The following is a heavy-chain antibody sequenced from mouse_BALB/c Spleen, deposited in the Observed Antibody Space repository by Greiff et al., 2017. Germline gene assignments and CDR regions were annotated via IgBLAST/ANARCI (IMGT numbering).Heavy chain of an antibody. CDR3: ARVPYYYGSSPYWYFDV. J-gene: IGHJ1*01. V-gene: IGHV1-14*01. Sequence: EVQLQQSGPELVKPGASVKMSCKASGYTFTSYVMHWVKQKPGQGLEWIGYINPYNDGTKYNEKFKGKATLTSDKSSSTAYMELSSLTSEDSAVYYCARVPYYYGSSPYWYFDVWGAGTTVTVSS. CDR1: GYTFTSYV. CDR2: INPYNDGT. D-gene: IGHD1-1*01.